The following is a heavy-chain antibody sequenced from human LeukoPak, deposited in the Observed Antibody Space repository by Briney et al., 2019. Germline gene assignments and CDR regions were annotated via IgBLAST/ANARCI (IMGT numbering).Heavy chain of an antibody. CDR3: GALRFLEWLSHYYYMDV. J-gene: IGHJ6*03. V-gene: IGHV1-69*05. D-gene: IGHD3-3*01. Sequence: SVKVSCKASGGTFSSYAISWVRQAPGQGLEWMGGIIPIFGTANYAQKFQGRVTITTDESTSTAYMELSSLRSEDTAVYYCGALRFLEWLSHYYYMDVWGKGTTVTVSS. CDR2: IIPIFGTA. CDR1: GGTFSSYA.